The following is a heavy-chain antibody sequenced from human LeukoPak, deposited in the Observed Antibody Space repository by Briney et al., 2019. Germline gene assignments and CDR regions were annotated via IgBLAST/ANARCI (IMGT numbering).Heavy chain of an antibody. CDR1: GYSISSGYY. CDR3: ARGTRFGELLFRY. CDR2: IYHSGNT. D-gene: IGHD3-10*01. J-gene: IGHJ4*02. V-gene: IGHV4-38-2*02. Sequence: SETLSLTCTVSGYSISSGYYWAWIRQPPGKGLQWIGNIYHSGNTYYNPSLKSRVSISVDTSKNQFSLRLTSVTAADTAVYYCARGTRFGELLFRYWGQGTLVTVSS.